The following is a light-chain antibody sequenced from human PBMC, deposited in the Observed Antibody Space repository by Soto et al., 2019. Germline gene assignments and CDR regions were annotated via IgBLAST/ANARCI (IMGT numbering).Light chain of an antibody. V-gene: IGLV2-14*01. CDR1: SSDVGGYNY. CDR3: SSYTSSGTYV. CDR2: DAS. Sequence: QSVLAQPASVSGSPGQSITISCTGTSSDVGGYNYVSWYQQHPGKAPKLMIYDASNRPSGVSNRFSGSKSGNTASLTTSGLQAEDEADYFCSSYTSSGTYVFGTGTKVTVL. J-gene: IGLJ1*01.